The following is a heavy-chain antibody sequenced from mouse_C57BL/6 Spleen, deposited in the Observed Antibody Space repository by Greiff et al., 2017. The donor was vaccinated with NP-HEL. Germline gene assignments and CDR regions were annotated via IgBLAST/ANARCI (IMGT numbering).Heavy chain of an antibody. CDR1: GYTFTSYW. CDR2: ILPGSGST. J-gene: IGHJ3*01. CDR3: ARRGSSPWFAY. D-gene: IGHD1-1*01. V-gene: IGHV1-9*01. Sequence: QVQLQQPGTELVKPGASVKLSCKASGYTFTSYWMHWVKQRPGQGLEWIGEILPGSGSTNYNEKFKGKATFTADTSSNTAYMQLSSLTTEDSAIYYCARRGSSPWFAYWGQGTLVTVSA.